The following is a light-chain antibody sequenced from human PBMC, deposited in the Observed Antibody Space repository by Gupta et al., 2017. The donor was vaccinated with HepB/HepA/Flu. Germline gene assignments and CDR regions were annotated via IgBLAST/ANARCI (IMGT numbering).Light chain of an antibody. CDR2: WAS. CDR3: QQHYSTPWT. J-gene: IGKJ1*01. Sequence: IVMTHSPDSLALSLGERSTITCKSSQSVLYSSTNKNYLAWYQQKPGQSPKLLIYWASIRESGVPDRFSGRGSGTDFTLTISSLQAEDVAVYYCQQHYSTPWTFGQGTKVEIK. CDR1: QSVLYSSTNKNY. V-gene: IGKV4-1*01.